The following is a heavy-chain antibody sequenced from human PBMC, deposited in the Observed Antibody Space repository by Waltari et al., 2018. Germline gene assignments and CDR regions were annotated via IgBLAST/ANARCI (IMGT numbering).Heavy chain of an antibody. CDR2: IYHSGST. V-gene: IGHV4-38-2*01. D-gene: IGHD3-22*01. CDR1: GYSIRSGYY. CDR3: ARGDYYDSSGYYYSHYFDY. J-gene: IGHJ4*02. Sequence: QVQLQESGPGLVTPSETLSLTCAVSGYSIRSGYYWGWIRQPPGKGLEWIGSIYHSGSTYNTPSLKSRVTISVDTSKNHFSLKLSSVTAADTAVYYCARGDYYDSSGYYYSHYFDYWGQGTLVTVSS.